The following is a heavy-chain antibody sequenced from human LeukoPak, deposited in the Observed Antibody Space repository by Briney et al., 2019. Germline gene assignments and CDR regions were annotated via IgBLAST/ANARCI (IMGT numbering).Heavy chain of an antibody. CDR3: ARSPGPIFEVVPRLFDY. Sequence: SETLSLTCTVSGGSISSYYWSWIRQPPGKGLEWIGYIYYSGSTNYNPSLKSRVTISVDTSKNQFSLKLSSVTAADTAVYYCARSPGPIFEVVPRLFDYWGQGTLVTVSS. CDR1: GGSISSYY. V-gene: IGHV4-59*08. D-gene: IGHD3-3*01. J-gene: IGHJ4*02. CDR2: IYYSGST.